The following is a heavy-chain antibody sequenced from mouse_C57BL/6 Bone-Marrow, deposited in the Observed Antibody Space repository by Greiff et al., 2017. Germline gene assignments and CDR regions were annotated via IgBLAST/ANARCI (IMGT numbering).Heavy chain of an antibody. CDR2: IHPNSGST. J-gene: IGHJ1*03. CDR3: ARKGIWYFDV. Sequence: VQLQQPGAELVKPGASVKLSCKASGYTFTSYWLHWVKQRPGQGLEWIGMIHPNSGSTNYNEKFKSKATLTVDKSSSTAYMQLSSLTSEDSAVYYCARKGIWYFDVWGTGTTVTVAS. V-gene: IGHV1-64*01. CDR1: GYTFTSYW.